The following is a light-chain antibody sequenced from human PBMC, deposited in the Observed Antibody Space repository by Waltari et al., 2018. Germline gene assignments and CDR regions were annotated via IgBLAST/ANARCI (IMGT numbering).Light chain of an antibody. Sequence: QSALTQPASVSGSPGQSITISCPGTDSDVGAYDFVSWDQQHPGKAPHLIIYEDSNRPSGISNRFSASKSGNTASLTISGLQAEDEADYYCSSYTTSSAPGVFGTGTRVTVL. V-gene: IGLV2-14*01. CDR1: DSDVGAYDF. CDR3: SSYTTSSAPGV. CDR2: EDS. J-gene: IGLJ1*01.